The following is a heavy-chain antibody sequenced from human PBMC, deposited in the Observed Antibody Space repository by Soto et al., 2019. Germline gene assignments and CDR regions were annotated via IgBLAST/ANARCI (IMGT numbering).Heavy chain of an antibody. CDR1: GGSISSSSYY. Sequence: QLQLQESGPGLVKPSETLSLTCTVSGGSISSSSYYWGWIRQSPGKGLEWIGTIYYSGSTYYNPSLKSRVTISVDTSKNQCSLKLSSVTAADTAVYYCASGIFAGGGGVGFWSGYYGYYFDYWGQGTLVTVSS. CDR2: IYYSGST. J-gene: IGHJ4*02. D-gene: IGHD3-3*01. CDR3: ASGIFAGGGGVGFWSGYYGYYFDY. V-gene: IGHV4-39*01.